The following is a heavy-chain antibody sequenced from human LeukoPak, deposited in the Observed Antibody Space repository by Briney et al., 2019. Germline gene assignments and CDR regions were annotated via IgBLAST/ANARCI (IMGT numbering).Heavy chain of an antibody. CDR1: GGSFSGYY. D-gene: IGHD3-22*01. Sequence: PSETLSPTCAVYGGSFSGYYWSWIRQPPGKGLEWIGEINHSGSTNYNPSLKSRVTISVDTSKNQFSLKLSSVTAADTAVYYCARWSRGYYDSSGYIGAFDIWGQGTMVTVSS. CDR2: INHSGST. J-gene: IGHJ3*02. V-gene: IGHV4-34*01. CDR3: ARWSRGYYDSSGYIGAFDI.